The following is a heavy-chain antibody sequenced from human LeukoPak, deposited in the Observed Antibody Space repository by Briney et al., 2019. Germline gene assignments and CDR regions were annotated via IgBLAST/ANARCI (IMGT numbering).Heavy chain of an antibody. D-gene: IGHD3-10*01. CDR2: SRNKGNSYTT. Sequence: GGSLRLSCAASGFTFSDHYMDWVHQAPGKGLQWVGRSRNKGNSYTTEYAASVKGRFTISRDDSKKSMYLQMNSLKTEDTAVYYCARDSGHWGQGTLVTVSS. CDR3: ARDSGH. J-gene: IGHJ1*01. V-gene: IGHV3-72*01. CDR1: GFTFSDHY.